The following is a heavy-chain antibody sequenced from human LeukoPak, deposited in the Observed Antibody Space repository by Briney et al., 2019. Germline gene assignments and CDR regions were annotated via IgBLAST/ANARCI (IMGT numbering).Heavy chain of an antibody. CDR1: GGSISSGGYY. Sequence: SETLSLTCTVSGGSISSGGYYWSWIRQPPGKGLEWIGEINHSGSTNYNPSLKSRVTISVDTSKNQFSLKLSSVTAADTAVYYCARLVGRKETESEQWLVRRDFDYWGQGTLVTVSS. D-gene: IGHD6-19*01. CDR2: INHSGST. CDR3: ARLVGRKETESEQWLVRRDFDY. J-gene: IGHJ4*02. V-gene: IGHV4-39*07.